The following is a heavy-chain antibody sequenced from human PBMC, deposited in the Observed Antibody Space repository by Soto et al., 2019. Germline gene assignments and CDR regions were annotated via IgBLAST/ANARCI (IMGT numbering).Heavy chain of an antibody. J-gene: IGHJ4*02. Sequence: PGGSLRLSCAASGFTFSSYEMNWVRQAPGKGLEWVSYISSSGSTYYADSVKGRFTISRDNSKNTLYLQMNSLRAEDTAVYYCAKTFSPRDYWGQGTLVTVSS. CDR1: GFTFSSYE. CDR2: ISSSGST. V-gene: IGHV3-23*01. CDR3: AKTFSPRDY.